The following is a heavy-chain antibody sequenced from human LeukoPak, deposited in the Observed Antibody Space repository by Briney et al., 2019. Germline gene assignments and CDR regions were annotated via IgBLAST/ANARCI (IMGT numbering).Heavy chain of an antibody. CDR1: GGSISSGGYY. J-gene: IGHJ1*01. D-gene: IGHD3-22*01. Sequence: SQTLSLTCTVSGGSISSGGYYWSWIRQHPGKGLEWIGYIYYSGSTYYNPSLKSRVTISVDTSKNQFSLKLSSVTAADTAVYYCASTTYYYDSSGYWLTEYFQHWGQGTLVTVSS. CDR3: ASTTYYYDSSGYWLTEYFQH. V-gene: IGHV4-31*03. CDR2: IYYSGST.